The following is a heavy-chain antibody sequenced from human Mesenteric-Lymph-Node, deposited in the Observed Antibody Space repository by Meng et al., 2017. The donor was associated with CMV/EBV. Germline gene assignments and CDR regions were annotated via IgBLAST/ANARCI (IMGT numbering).Heavy chain of an antibody. J-gene: IGHJ6*02. CDR2: IKYDGSEK. CDR1: GFTFNIFW. Sequence: GESLKISCAASGFTFNIFWMSWVRQAPGKGLEWVANIKYDGSEKYYVDSVKGRFTISRDNAKNSLSLQMNSLRVEDTAVEECARKDHFWNSYYGTYQYAMDVWGQGPTVPFSS. CDR3: ARKDHFWNSYYGTYQYAMDV. V-gene: IGHV3-7*01. D-gene: IGHD3-3*02.